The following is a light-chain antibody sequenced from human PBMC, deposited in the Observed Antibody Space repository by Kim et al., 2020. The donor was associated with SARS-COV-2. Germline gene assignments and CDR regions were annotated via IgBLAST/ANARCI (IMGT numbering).Light chain of an antibody. CDR2: DVN. CDR1: SSDVGVYDY. Sequence: QSVAIPCAGTSSDVGVYDYVSWYQQHPGKAPKRMIYDVNNRPAGVSNRFSGSKAGNTASLTISGLQAEDEADYYCSSYTSSSTLYVFGTGTKVTVL. J-gene: IGLJ1*01. CDR3: SSYTSSSTLYV. V-gene: IGLV2-14*03.